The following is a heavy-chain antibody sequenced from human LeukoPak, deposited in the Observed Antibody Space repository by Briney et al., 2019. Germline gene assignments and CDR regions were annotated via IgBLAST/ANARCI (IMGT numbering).Heavy chain of an antibody. V-gene: IGHV1-8*01. CDR3: ARGPPESTSSDY. CDR2: MNPKSTNT. Sequence: ASVKVSCKASGYTFSNYDINWVRQAPGQGLEWLGWMNPKSTNTGYAQKFQGRVSMTRNTSISTAYMELSSLRSDDTAVYYCARGPPESTSSDYWGRGTLVTVSS. D-gene: IGHD2-2*01. J-gene: IGHJ4*02. CDR1: GYTFSNYD.